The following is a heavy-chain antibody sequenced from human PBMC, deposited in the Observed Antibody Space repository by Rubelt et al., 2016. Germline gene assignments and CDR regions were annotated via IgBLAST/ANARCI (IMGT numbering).Heavy chain of an antibody. CDR3: ARGVGTAFDP. CDR2: INPNSGGT. CDR1: GYTFTGYY. J-gene: IGHJ5*02. D-gene: IGHD1-1*01. Sequence: QVQLVQSGAEVKKPGASVKVSCKASGYTFTGYYMHWVRQAPGQGLEWMGRINPNSGGTNYAQRFRAGGTMTRNTSISPAVMELSRWSSDDTAVYYCARGVGTAFDPWGQGTLVTVSS. V-gene: IGHV1-2*06.